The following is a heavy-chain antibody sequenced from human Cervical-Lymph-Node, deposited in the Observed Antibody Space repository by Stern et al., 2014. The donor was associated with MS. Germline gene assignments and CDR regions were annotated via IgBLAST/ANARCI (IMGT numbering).Heavy chain of an antibody. V-gene: IGHV1-69*01. J-gene: IGHJ4*02. CDR1: GGTFNTNV. CDR2: IIPIFGTA. D-gene: IGHD6-6*01. CDR3: ARAAYSTSSYNY. Sequence: QVQLVQSGAEVKKPGSSVKVSCKASGGTFNTNVISWVRQAPGQGLEWMGGIIPIFGTALYAQKFQGRVTINANESTRAVHMELSSLRSEDTAVYYCARAAYSTSSYNYWGQGTLVIVSS.